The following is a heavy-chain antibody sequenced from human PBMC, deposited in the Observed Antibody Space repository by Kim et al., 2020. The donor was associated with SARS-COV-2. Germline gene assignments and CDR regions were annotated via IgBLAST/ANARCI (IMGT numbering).Heavy chain of an antibody. D-gene: IGHD6-19*01. Sequence: GGSLRLSCAASGFTFSSYSMNWVRQAPGKGLEWVSSISSSSSYIYYADSVKGRFTISRDNAKNSLYLQMNSLRAEDTAVYYCARFGVAGIYTQVYFDYWGQGTLVTVSS. CDR2: ISSSSSYI. V-gene: IGHV3-21*01. J-gene: IGHJ4*02. CDR1: GFTFSSYS. CDR3: ARFGVAGIYTQVYFDY.